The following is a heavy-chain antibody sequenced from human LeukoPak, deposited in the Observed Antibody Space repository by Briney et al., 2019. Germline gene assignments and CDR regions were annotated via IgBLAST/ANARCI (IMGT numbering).Heavy chain of an antibody. J-gene: IGHJ4*02. CDR1: GFTISSDW. Sequence: GGSLRLSXAASGFTISSDWMSWVRQAPGKGVEWVANIKQDGSEKYYVDSVKGRFTISRDNTKNSLYLQMNSLTAEDTAVYYCARDVGCSSTSCYNNYWGQGTLVTVSS. CDR2: IKQDGSEK. V-gene: IGHV3-7*01. CDR3: ARDVGCSSTSCYNNY. D-gene: IGHD2-2*02.